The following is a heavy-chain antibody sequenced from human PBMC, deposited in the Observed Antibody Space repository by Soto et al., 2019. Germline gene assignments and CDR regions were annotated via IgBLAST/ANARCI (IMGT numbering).Heavy chain of an antibody. CDR2: TNSDGTDS. Sequence: VGSLRLSCAAAGFDFEDYAMHWVRQVPGKGLEWVSLTNSDGTDSYYMDSVKGRFTISRDNAKSTLYLQMDRLRPEDTALYFCAKSLYYYDSSPLDHWGQGTLVTVSS. V-gene: IGHV3-43D*04. CDR3: AKSLYYYDSSPLDH. D-gene: IGHD3-22*01. CDR1: GFDFEDYA. J-gene: IGHJ4*02.